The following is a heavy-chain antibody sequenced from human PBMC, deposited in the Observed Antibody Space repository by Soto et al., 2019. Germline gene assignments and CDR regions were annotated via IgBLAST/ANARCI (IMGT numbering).Heavy chain of an antibody. CDR1: GGSVSSGSYY. V-gene: IGHV4-61*01. CDR2: IYYSGST. Sequence: QVQLQESGPGLVKPSETLSLTCTVSGGSVSSGSYYWSWIRQPPGKGLEWIGYIYYSGSTNYNPSLKSRVTISVDTSKNQYSLKLSSVTAADTAVYYCARDRGYNEDYYYYGMDVWGQGTTVTVSS. J-gene: IGHJ6*02. CDR3: ARDRGYNEDYYYYGMDV. D-gene: IGHD6-25*01.